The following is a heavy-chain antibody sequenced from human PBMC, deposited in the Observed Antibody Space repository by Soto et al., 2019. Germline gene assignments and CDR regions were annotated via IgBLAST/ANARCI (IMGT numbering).Heavy chain of an antibody. CDR1: GGSISNVNYC. CDR2: IYNGGIT. D-gene: IGHD2-8*02. V-gene: IGHV4-39*07. Sequence: PSETLSLTCTVSGGSISNVNYCWSWIRQPPDKGLEWIGHIYNGGITYNNPSLTSRVTISVDTSKNQFSLKLTSVTAADTAVYYCARDKITGLFDYWGQGTLVTVSS. J-gene: IGHJ4*02. CDR3: ARDKITGLFDY.